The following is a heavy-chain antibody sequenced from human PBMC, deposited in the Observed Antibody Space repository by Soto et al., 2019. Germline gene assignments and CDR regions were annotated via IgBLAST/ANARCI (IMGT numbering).Heavy chain of an antibody. CDR1: CGSISSGGYY. V-gene: IGHV4-31*03. CDR2: IYYSGST. CDR3: ARYCSGGSCYIWDDAFDI. J-gene: IGHJ3*02. D-gene: IGHD2-15*01. Sequence: SETLSLPCTVSCGSISSGGYYWSWIRQHPGKGPEWIGYIYYSGSTYYNPSLKSRVTISVDTSKNQFSLKLSAVTAADTAVYYCARYCSGGSCYIWDDAFDIWGQGTMVTVSS.